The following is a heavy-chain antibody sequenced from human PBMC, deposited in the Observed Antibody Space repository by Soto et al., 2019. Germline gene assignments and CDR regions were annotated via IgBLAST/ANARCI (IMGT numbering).Heavy chain of an antibody. CDR2: ISSSSSTI. CDR1: GFTFSIYA. V-gene: IGHV3-48*02. Sequence: GALRLSCAASGFTFSIYAMSWVRQAPGKGLEWVSYISSSSSTIYYADSVKGRFTISRDNAKNSLYLQMNSLRDEDTAVYYCARPPVYASVIYSNPWGQGTLVTVSS. D-gene: IGHD2-8*01. CDR3: ARPPVYASVIYSNP. J-gene: IGHJ5*02.